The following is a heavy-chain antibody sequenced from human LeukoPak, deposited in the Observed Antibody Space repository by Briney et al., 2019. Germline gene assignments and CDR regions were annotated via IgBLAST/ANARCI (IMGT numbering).Heavy chain of an antibody. CDR3: AKDPLDTAMVYYHYGMDV. J-gene: IGHJ6*02. Sequence: NPGGSLRLSCAASGFTFSDFYMSWIRQAPGKGLEWVSYISSSSTYTNYADSVKGRFTISRDNAKNSLYLQVNSLRAEDTAVYYCAKDPLDTAMVYYHYGMDVWGQGTTVTVSS. CDR2: ISSSSTYT. CDR1: GFTFSDFY. D-gene: IGHD5-18*01. V-gene: IGHV3-11*05.